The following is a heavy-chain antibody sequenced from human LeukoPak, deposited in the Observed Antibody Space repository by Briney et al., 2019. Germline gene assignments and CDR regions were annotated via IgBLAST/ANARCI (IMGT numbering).Heavy chain of an antibody. CDR1: GFTFDDYA. D-gene: IGHD6-25*01. CDR2: ISWNSGIV. J-gene: IGHJ4*02. V-gene: IGHV3-9*01. Sequence: GGSLRLSCAASGFTFDDYAMHWVRQAPGEGLEWVSGISWNSGIVDYADSVKGRFTISRDNAKNSLYLQMNSLRDEDTAVYYCARSTHSSADYWGQGTLVTVSS. CDR3: ARSTHSSADY.